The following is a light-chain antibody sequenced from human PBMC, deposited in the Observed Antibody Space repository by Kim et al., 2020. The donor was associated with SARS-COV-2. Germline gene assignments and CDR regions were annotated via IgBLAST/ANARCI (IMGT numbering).Light chain of an antibody. CDR3: AGWDDRLSGEV. J-gene: IGLJ2*01. CDR2: SNN. V-gene: IGLV1-47*02. Sequence: QPVLTQPPSASGTPGQRVTISCSGSSSNIGKNNVYWYQQLPGTAPKLLIHSNNQRPSGVPDRFSGSKSGTSASLAISGLRSEDEGDYYCAGWDDRLSGEVFGGGTQLTVL. CDR1: SSNIGKNN.